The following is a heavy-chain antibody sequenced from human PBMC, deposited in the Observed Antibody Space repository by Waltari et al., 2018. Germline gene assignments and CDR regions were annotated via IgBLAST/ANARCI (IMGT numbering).Heavy chain of an antibody. V-gene: IGHV1-18*01. CDR1: GGTFSSYA. CDR2: ISAYNGNT. CDR3: ARFREERYCSSTSCYQDY. J-gene: IGHJ4*02. Sequence: QVQLVQSGAEVKKPGSSVKVSCKASGGTFSSYAISWVRQAPGQGLEWMGGISAYNGNTNYAQKRQGRVTMTTDTSTSTAYMELRSLRSDDTAVYYCARFREERYCSSTSCYQDYWGQGTLVTVSS. D-gene: IGHD2-2*01.